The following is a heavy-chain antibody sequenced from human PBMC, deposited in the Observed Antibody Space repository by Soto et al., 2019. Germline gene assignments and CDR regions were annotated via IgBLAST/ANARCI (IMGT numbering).Heavy chain of an antibody. Sequence: EVRLVESGGGLVKPGGSLRLSCAASGFIFSNAWMTWVRQAPGKGLEWVGRIKSKRDGGTTDYAAPVKGRFTISRDDSKNPLYLQMNSLKIEDTAVYYCTTTWALLLYFDNWGQGTLVTVSS. CDR2: IKSKRDGGTT. V-gene: IGHV3-15*01. CDR3: TTTWALLLYFDN. CDR1: GFIFSNAW. J-gene: IGHJ4*02. D-gene: IGHD2-15*01.